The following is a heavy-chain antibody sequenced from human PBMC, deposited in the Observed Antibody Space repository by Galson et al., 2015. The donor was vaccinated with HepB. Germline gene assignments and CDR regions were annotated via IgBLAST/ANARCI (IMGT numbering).Heavy chain of an antibody. D-gene: IGHD2-21*01. CDR1: GFTFSDFY. Sequence: SLRLSCAASGFTFSDFYVSWIRQAPGKGLEWVSYISSSGTTIYYADSVKGRFTISRDNAKNSLYLQMNSLRADDTAVYYCARGVPGCGGDCYLHAFDIWGQGTIVTVSS. J-gene: IGHJ3*02. CDR2: ISSSGTTI. V-gene: IGHV3-11*01. CDR3: ARGVPGCGGDCYLHAFDI.